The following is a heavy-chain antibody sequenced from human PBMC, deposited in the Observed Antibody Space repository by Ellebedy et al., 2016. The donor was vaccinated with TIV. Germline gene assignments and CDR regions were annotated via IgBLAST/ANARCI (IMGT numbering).Heavy chain of an antibody. CDR2: ISSSISYT. CDR1: GFTFSDYY. Sequence: PGGSLRLSCAASGFTFSDYYMSWIRQAPGKGLEWVSYISSSISYTNYADSVKGRFTISRDNAKNLLYLQMNSLRAEETAVYYCARGQLRLGELSLAPFDYWGQGTLVTVSS. D-gene: IGHD3-16*02. J-gene: IGHJ4*02. CDR3: ARGQLRLGELSLAPFDY. V-gene: IGHV3-11*06.